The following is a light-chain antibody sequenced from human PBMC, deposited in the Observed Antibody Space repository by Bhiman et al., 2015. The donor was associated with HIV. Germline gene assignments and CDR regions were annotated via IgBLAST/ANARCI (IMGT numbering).Light chain of an antibody. V-gene: IGLV2-14*01. CDR3: GSYIGGATHV. CDR1: SNDVGGYTF. CDR2: DVS. J-gene: IGLJ1*01. Sequence: QSALTQPASVSGSPGQSITISCTGTSNDVGGYTFVSWFQQHPGKAPKLLIHDVSRRPSGISDRFSGTKSGNTASLTISGLQAEDEADYYCGSYIGGATHVFGTGTKVTVL.